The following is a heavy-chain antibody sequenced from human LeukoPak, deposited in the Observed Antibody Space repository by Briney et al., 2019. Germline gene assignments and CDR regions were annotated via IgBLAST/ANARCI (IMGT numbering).Heavy chain of an antibody. CDR2: INMDGSTT. V-gene: IGHV3-74*01. J-gene: IGHJ4*02. Sequence: PGGSLRLSCVASGFTLSNSWMHWVRQAPGKGLVWVSRINMDGSTTNYADSVRGRFTISRVNAKNTLHLQMNSLRAEDTAVYYCVRSVSGWYGFFDYWGQGTLVTLSS. CDR3: VRSVSGWYGFFDY. CDR1: GFTLSNSW. D-gene: IGHD6-19*01.